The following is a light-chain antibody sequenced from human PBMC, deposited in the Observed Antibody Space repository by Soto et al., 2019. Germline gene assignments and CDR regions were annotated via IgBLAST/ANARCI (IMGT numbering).Light chain of an antibody. Sequence: DIQMTQSPSSLSASVGDRVTITCRASQSISSYLNWYQQKPGKAPKVLIYAASSLQSGVPSRFCGSGSGTDFTLTISSLQPEDFATYYCQQSYSTPYTFGQGTKLEIK. V-gene: IGKV1-39*01. CDR1: QSISSY. CDR2: AAS. J-gene: IGKJ2*01. CDR3: QQSYSTPYT.